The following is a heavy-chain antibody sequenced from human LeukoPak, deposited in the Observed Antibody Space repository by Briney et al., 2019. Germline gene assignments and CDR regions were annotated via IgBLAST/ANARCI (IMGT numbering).Heavy chain of an antibody. CDR3: ARGGASSIPLDY. J-gene: IGHJ4*02. D-gene: IGHD1-26*01. CDR1: GGSFSGYY. Sequence: KPSETLSLTCAVYGGSFSGYYWSWIRQPPGKGPEWIGHISNSGSTYYSPSLSSRVTISLDTSKNQFSLKLRSVTAADTAVYYCARGGASSIPLDYWGRGTLVTVSS. CDR2: ISNSGST. V-gene: IGHV4-59*01.